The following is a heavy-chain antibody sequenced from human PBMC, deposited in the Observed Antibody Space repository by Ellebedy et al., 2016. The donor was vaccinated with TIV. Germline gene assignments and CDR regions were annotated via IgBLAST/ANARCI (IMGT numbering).Heavy chain of an antibody. D-gene: IGHD3-10*01. CDR1: GFTFSNYA. V-gene: IGHV3-23*01. J-gene: IGHJ4*02. Sequence: GESLKISCAASGFTFSNYAMGWVRQAPGEGLEWVSTISTGGATYYADSVKGRFTISRDNSKDTLFLQMNSLRAEDTAVYYCASSRYHYYLGNTIFAYWGQGALVTVSS. CDR3: ASSRYHYYLGNTIFAY. CDR2: ISTGGAT.